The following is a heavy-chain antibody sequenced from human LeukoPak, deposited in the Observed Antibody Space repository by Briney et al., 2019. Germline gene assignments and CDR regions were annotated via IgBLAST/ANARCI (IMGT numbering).Heavy chain of an antibody. CDR2: IYYSGST. V-gene: IGHV4-39*07. CDR1: GGSISSSSYY. Sequence: SETLSLTCTVSGGSISSSSYYWGWIRQPPGKGLEWIGSIYYSGSTYYNPSLKSRVTISVDTSKNQFSLKLSSVTAADTAVYYCANHYYDSSGYLRYYYYYMDVWGKGTTVTVSS. D-gene: IGHD3-22*01. CDR3: ANHYYDSSGYLRYYYYYMDV. J-gene: IGHJ6*03.